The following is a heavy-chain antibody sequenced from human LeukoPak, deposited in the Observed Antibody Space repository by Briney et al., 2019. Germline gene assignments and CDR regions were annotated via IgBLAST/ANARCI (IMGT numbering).Heavy chain of an antibody. CDR3: ARGILRYFDGTYYFDY. CDR2: VYYRGST. D-gene: IGHD3-9*01. Sequence: SETLSLTCTISGGSISSFCWSWIRQPPGKGLEWIGYVYYRGSTNYNPSLKSRVTISVDTSKNQFSLKLSSVTAADTAVYYCARGILRYFDGTYYFDYWGQGTLVTVSS. J-gene: IGHJ4*02. V-gene: IGHV4-59*01. CDR1: GGSISSFC.